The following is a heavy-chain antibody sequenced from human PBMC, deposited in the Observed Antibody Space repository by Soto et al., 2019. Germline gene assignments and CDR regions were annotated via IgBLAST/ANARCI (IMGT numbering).Heavy chain of an antibody. J-gene: IGHJ6*03. V-gene: IGHV3-72*01. CDR1: GFTFSDHY. CDR2: NRNKANSYTT. Sequence: EVQLVESGGGLVQPGGSLRLSCAASGFTFSDHYMDWVRQAPGKGLEWVGRNRNKANSYTTEYAASVKGRFTISRDDSKNSLYLQMNSLKTEDTAVYYCATHEMTTYNYYYYYMDVWGKGTTVTVSS. D-gene: IGHD4-17*01. CDR3: ATHEMTTYNYYYYYMDV.